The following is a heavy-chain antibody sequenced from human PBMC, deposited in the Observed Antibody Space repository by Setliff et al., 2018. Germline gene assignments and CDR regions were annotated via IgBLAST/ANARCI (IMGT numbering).Heavy chain of an antibody. CDR2: INHSGST. Sequence: SETLSLTCTVSGGSISSSSYYWGWIRQPPGKGLEWIGEINHSGSTNYNPSLKSRVTISVDTSKNQFSLKLSSVTAADTAVYYCARMSTVTAIDYWGQGTLVTVS. CDR1: GGSISSSSYY. J-gene: IGHJ4*02. V-gene: IGHV4-39*07. CDR3: ARMSTVTAIDY. D-gene: IGHD2-21*02.